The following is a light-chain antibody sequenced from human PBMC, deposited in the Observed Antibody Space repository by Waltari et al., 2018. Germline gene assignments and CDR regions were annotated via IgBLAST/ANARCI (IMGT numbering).Light chain of an antibody. CDR1: GIDVVGCDN. Sequence: QSALTQPASVYGFPGQAIIISCTGTGIDVVGCDNVSWYQQYPGKAPRLIIYDVYTRPSGVSNRFSGSKSDNTASLTISGLQAEDESVYYCSSYTSSGVVFGGGTKLTVL. CDR2: DVY. J-gene: IGLJ2*01. V-gene: IGLV2-14*01. CDR3: SSYTSSGVV.